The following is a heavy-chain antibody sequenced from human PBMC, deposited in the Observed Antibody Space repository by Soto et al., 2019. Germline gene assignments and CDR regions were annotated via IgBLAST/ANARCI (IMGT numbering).Heavy chain of an antibody. D-gene: IGHD6-19*01. J-gene: IGHJ6*03. CDR3: AKDAIAVADYYYYMDV. V-gene: IGHV3-9*01. Sequence: VQLVESGGGLVQPGRSLRLSCAASGFTFDDYAMHWVRQAPGKGLEWVSGISWNSGSIGYADSVKGRFTISRDNAKNSLYLQMNSLRAEDTALYYCAKDAIAVADYYYYMDVWGKGTTVTVSS. CDR2: ISWNSGSI. CDR1: GFTFDDYA.